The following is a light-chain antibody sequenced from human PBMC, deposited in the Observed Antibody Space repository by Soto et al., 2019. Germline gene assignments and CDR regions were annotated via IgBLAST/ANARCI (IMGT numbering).Light chain of an antibody. CDR2: YVS. CDR1: SSDVGSYNY. J-gene: IGLJ2*01. CDR3: SSYTSSSTLEVV. V-gene: IGLV2-14*01. Sequence: QSALTQPASVSGSPGQSVTISCTGTSSDVGSYNYVSWYQQHPGKAPKLMIYYVSNRPSGVSNRFSGSKSGNTASLTISGLQAEDEDDYYCSSYTSSSTLEVVFGGGTKVTVL.